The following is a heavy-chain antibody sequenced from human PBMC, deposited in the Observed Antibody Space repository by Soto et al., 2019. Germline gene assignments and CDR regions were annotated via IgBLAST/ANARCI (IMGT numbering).Heavy chain of an antibody. D-gene: IGHD2-2*01. V-gene: IGHV1-3*01. Sequence: QVQLVQSGAEVKKPGASVKVSCKASGYTFTNYAMHWVRQAPGQRPEWMGWINAGNGNTKFSQRFQGRVTIPRDTSANIAYMELSSLTSEDTAVYYCARAGFCSTTSCSDAFDIWGQGTMVTVSS. CDR1: GYTFTNYA. J-gene: IGHJ3*02. CDR3: ARAGFCSTTSCSDAFDI. CDR2: INAGNGNT.